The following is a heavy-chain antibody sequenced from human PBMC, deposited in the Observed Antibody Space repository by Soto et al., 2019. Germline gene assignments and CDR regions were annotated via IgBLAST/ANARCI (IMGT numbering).Heavy chain of an antibody. CDR2: IYPGDSET. Sequence: GESLKISCKGSGYRFSSYWIGWVRQMPGKGLEWMGVIYPGDSETTYSPSLQGQVTISADKSISTAYLQWSSLKASDSAIYYCARRSTTMVDFDYWGQGTLVTVSS. J-gene: IGHJ4*02. D-gene: IGHD5-18*01. CDR3: ARRSTTMVDFDY. CDR1: GYRFSSYW. V-gene: IGHV5-51*01.